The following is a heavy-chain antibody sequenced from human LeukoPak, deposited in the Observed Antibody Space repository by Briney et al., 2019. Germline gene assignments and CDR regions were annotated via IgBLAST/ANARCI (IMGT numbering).Heavy chain of an antibody. CDR2: IYHSGST. Sequence: PSETLSLTCTVSGYSISSGYYWGWIRQAPGKGLEWIGSIYHSGSTYYNPSLKSRVTISVDTSKNQFSLKLSSVTAADTAVYYCAGGVIAPYYYYGMDVWGQGTTVTVSS. CDR3: AGGVIAPYYYYGMDV. V-gene: IGHV4-38-2*02. J-gene: IGHJ6*02. D-gene: IGHD3-16*02. CDR1: GYSISSGYY.